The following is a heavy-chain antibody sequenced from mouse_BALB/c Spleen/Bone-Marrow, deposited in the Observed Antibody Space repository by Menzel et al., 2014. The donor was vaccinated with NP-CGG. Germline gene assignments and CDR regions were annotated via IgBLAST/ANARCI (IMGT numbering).Heavy chain of an antibody. D-gene: IGHD2-10*02. CDR3: ARDVGYGNYFVY. Sequence: DVHLVESGGGLVQPGDSLRLSCATSGFTFSDFYMEWVRQPPGKRLEWIAASRNKAKYYTTEYSASVKGQFIVSRDTSQSVLYLQMNALRAEDTAIYYCARDVGYGNYFVYWGQGTLVTVSA. CDR1: GFTFSDFY. J-gene: IGHJ3*01. V-gene: IGHV7-1*02. CDR2: SRNKAKYYTT.